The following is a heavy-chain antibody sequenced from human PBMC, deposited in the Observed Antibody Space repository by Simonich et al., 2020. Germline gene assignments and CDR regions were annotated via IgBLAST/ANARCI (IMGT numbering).Heavy chain of an antibody. Sequence: QLQLQESGPGLVKPSETLSLTCTVSGGSISSSSYYWGWIRQPPGKGLEWIGSIYYRGCTYYNPCLKSRVPISVDTSKNQFSLKLSSVTAADTAVYYCARHAGFAFDIWGQGTMVTVSS. CDR1: GGSISSSSYY. CDR3: ARHAGFAFDI. V-gene: IGHV4-39*01. D-gene: IGHD6-13*01. J-gene: IGHJ3*02. CDR2: IYYRGCT.